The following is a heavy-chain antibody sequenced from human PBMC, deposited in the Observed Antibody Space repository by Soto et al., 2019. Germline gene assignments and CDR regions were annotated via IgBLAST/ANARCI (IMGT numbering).Heavy chain of an antibody. CDR1: GYTFTDYD. CDR2: MNPNSGRT. CDR3: STWGRNGWYTGFF. D-gene: IGHD6-19*01. Sequence: QVQLVQSGAEVRKPGASVKVSCKTSGYTFTDYDIHWVRQAPGQGLEWVGRMNPNSGRTDYAQKLEGRVTMTRDISISTAYMELSSLGYDDTAVYFCSTWGRNGWYTGFFWGQGTLVTVSS. J-gene: IGHJ4*02. V-gene: IGHV1-8*02.